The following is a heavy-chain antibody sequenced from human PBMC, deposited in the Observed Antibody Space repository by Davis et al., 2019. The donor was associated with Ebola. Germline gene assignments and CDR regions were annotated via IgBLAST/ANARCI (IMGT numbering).Heavy chain of an antibody. CDR2: IYSDGSK. Sequence: GESLKISCAASGFIVSSNYMNWVRQAPGKGLEWVSVIYSDGSKYYADSVKGRFTISRDNSKNTLYLQMNSLRAEDTAVYYCAKEYAAMEGYYYGMDVWGQGTTVTVSS. D-gene: IGHD5-18*01. CDR1: GFIVSSNY. CDR3: AKEYAAMEGYYYGMDV. V-gene: IGHV3-53*05. J-gene: IGHJ6*02.